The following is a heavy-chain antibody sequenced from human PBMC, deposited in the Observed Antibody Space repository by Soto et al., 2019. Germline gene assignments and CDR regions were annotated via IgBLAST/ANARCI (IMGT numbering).Heavy chain of an antibody. CDR1: GFPFSTSI. V-gene: IGHV3-33*01. CDR2: IWYDGSDK. D-gene: IGHD6-19*01. CDR3: ARPYTSGWYYFDN. Sequence: QVQLVESGGGVVQPGRSLRLSCAASGFPFSTSIMHWVRQAPGKGLEWVARIWYDGSDKYYTDSVRGRFTISRDNSKNTLYLQRNSLKAEDTAIYYCARPYTSGWYYFDNWGQGALVTVSS. J-gene: IGHJ4*02.